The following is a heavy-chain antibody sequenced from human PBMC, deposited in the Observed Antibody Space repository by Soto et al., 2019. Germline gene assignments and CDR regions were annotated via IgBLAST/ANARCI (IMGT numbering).Heavy chain of an antibody. CDR3: ARRIGGIAVVGTDFDY. CDR2: ISAYNGNT. Sequence: ASVKVSCKASGYTFTSYGISWVRQAPGQGLEWMGWISAYNGNTNYAQKLQGRVTMTTDTSTSTAYMELRSLRSDDTAVYYCARRIGGIAVVGTDFDYWGQGTLVTVSS. CDR1: GYTFTSYG. D-gene: IGHD6-19*01. V-gene: IGHV1-18*04. J-gene: IGHJ4*02.